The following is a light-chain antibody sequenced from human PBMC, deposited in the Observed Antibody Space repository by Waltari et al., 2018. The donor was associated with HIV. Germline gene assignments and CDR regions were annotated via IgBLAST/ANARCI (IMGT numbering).Light chain of an antibody. CDR2: LGS. J-gene: IGKJ5*01. CDR1: QSLLHSNGYNY. V-gene: IGKV2-28*01. CDR3: MQALQTPIT. Sequence: IVMPHSPLSLPVTPGEPASISCRSSQSLLHSNGYNYLDWYLQKPGQSPQVLMYLGSSRASGVPDRFSGSGSGTDFTLKISRVEAEDVGLYYCMQALQTPITFGQGTRLEIK.